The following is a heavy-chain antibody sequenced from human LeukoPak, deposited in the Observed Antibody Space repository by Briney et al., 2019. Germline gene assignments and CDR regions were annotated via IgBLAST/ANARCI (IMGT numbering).Heavy chain of an antibody. D-gene: IGHD3-22*01. CDR3: ARGPYPYDSSGAFDI. CDR1: GDSISSGDYY. Sequence: SETLSLTCTVSGDSISSGDYYWSWIRQPAGKGLEWIGRISSSGSTNYNPSLKSRVTISVDTSKNQFSLKPSSVTAADTAVYFCARGPYPYDSSGAFDIWGQGTMVTVSS. CDR2: ISSSGST. V-gene: IGHV4-61*02. J-gene: IGHJ3*02.